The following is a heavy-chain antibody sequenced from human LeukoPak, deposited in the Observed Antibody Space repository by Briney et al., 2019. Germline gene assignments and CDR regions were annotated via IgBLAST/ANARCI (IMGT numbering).Heavy chain of an antibody. CDR2: INHSGST. Sequence: TSSETLSLTCAVYGGSFSGYYWSWIRQPPGKGLEWIGEINHSGSTNYNPSLKSRVTMSVDTSKNQFSLKLSSVTAADTAVYYCARGIVVVPAAFLDAFDIWGQGTMVTVSS. V-gene: IGHV4-34*01. J-gene: IGHJ3*02. CDR1: GGSFSGYY. D-gene: IGHD2-2*01. CDR3: ARGIVVVPAAFLDAFDI.